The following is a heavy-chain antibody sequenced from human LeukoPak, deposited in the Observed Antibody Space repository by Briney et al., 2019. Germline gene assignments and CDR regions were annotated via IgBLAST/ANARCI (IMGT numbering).Heavy chain of an antibody. D-gene: IGHD3-22*01. V-gene: IGHV1-2*02. CDR1: GYIFTGYY. Sequence: ASVKVSCKASGYIFTGYYIHWVRQAPGQGREWMGWINPQSGGTNSAQKFQGRVTMTRDTSINTAYMELSRLTSDDTAVYYCARNHDSTGYPLITYWGQGTLVTLSS. J-gene: IGHJ4*02. CDR3: ARNHDSTGYPLITY. CDR2: INPQSGGT.